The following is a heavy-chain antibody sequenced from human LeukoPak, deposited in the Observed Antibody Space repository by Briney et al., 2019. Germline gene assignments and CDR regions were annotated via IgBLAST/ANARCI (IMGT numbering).Heavy chain of an antibody. V-gene: IGHV3-21*01. CDR3: ARKANCGGDCYSLDS. CDR2: IDTSSTYI. CDR1: GFIFSAYN. J-gene: IGHJ4*02. Sequence: GGSLRLSCATSGFIFSAYNMYWVRQAPGKGLEWVSSIDTSSTYIYYADSVKGRLTISRDNAKNSLYLQMNSLRAEDTAVYYCARKANCGGDCYSLDSWGQGTLVTVSP. D-gene: IGHD2-21*02.